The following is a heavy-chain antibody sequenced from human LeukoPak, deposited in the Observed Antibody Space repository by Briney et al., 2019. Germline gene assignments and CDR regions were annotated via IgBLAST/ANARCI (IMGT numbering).Heavy chain of an antibody. CDR2: INTNTGNP. CDR1: GYTFTSYA. J-gene: IGHJ4*02. V-gene: IGHV7-4-1*02. CDR3: ARGNLEITMVRGVITLFDY. Sequence: ASVKVSCKASGYTFTSYAMNWVRQAPGQGLEWMGWINTNTGNPTYAQGFTGRLVFSLDTSVSTAYLQISSLKAEDTAVYYCARGNLEITMVRGVITLFDYWGQGTLVTVSS. D-gene: IGHD3-10*01.